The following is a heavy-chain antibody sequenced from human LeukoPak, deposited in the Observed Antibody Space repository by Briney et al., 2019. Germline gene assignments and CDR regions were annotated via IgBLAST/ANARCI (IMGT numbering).Heavy chain of an antibody. J-gene: IGHJ4*02. CDR3: ARDLHYTIQLWGARGYFDY. V-gene: IGHV1-18*01. D-gene: IGHD5-18*01. CDR2: ISAYNGNT. Sequence: GASVKVSCKASGYTFTSYGISWVRQAPGQGLEWMGWISAYNGNTNYAQKLQGRVTMTTDTSTSTAYMELRSLRSDGTAVYYCARDLHYTIQLWGARGYFDYWGQGTLVTVSS. CDR1: GYTFTSYG.